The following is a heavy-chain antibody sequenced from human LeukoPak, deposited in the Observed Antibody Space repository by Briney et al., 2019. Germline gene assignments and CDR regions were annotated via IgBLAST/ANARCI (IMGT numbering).Heavy chain of an antibody. CDR1: GFTFSNYA. CDR2: VTGSGIST. Sequence: PGGSLRLSYAASGFTFSNYAMTWVRRTPGKGLEWVSIVTGSGISTYYVDSVKGRFTISRDNSKNTLYLQMNSLRAEDTAVYYCARDHRTVAGGDTFDYWGQGTLVTVSS. CDR3: ARDHRTVAGGDTFDY. J-gene: IGHJ4*02. D-gene: IGHD6-19*01. V-gene: IGHV3-23*01.